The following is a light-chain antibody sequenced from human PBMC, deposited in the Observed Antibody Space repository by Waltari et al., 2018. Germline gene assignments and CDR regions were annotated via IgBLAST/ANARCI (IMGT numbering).Light chain of an antibody. V-gene: IGKV1-13*02. CDR2: YAS. CDR3: QHFKTYPIT. Sequence: IQMTQSPSSLSASVGDRVTITCRPSQSILTYLNWYQQRPGKAPKLLIYYASSLQSGVPSRFSGSGSGTDFTLTISSLQPEDFATYHCQHFKTYPITFGQGTRLEIK. CDR1: QSILTY. J-gene: IGKJ5*01.